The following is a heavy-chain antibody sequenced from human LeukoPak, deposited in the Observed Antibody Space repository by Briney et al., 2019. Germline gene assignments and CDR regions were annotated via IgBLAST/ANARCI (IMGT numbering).Heavy chain of an antibody. V-gene: IGHV4-39*01. D-gene: IGHD5/OR15-5a*01. Sequence: RSSETLSLTCTVSGGSISSSSYYWGWIRQPPGKGLEWIGSIYYSGSTYYNPSLKSRVTISVDTSKNQFSLKLSSVTAADTAVYYCARRSTDHFDYWGQGTLVTVSS. J-gene: IGHJ4*02. CDR2: IYYSGST. CDR3: ARRSTDHFDY. CDR1: GGSISSSSYY.